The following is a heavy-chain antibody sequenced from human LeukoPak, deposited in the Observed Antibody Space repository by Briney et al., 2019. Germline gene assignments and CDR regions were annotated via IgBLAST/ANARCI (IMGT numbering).Heavy chain of an antibody. D-gene: IGHD6-13*01. CDR2: IYYSGST. Sequence: SETLSLTCTVSVGSINSYYWSWIRQPPGKGLEWIGYIYYSGSTNYNPSLKSRVTISVDTSKNQFSLKLSSVTAAVTPVYYCARKVYSSWSNWFDPWGQGTLVTVSS. V-gene: IGHV4-59*08. CDR3: ARKVYSSWSNWFDP. J-gene: IGHJ5*02. CDR1: VGSINSYY.